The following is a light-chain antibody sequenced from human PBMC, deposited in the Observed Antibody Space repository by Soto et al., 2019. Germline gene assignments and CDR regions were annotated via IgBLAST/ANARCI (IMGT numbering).Light chain of an antibody. V-gene: IGKV3-15*01. CDR2: ATS. CDR3: HQYYNRPPWT. CDR1: RSVDTD. J-gene: IGKJ1*01. Sequence: EILMTQSPATLSVSPGDSATLSCRASRSVDTDLAWYQQKPGQAPRLLVFATSARATGVPDRFRGSRSVTDFTLTISSLQPEDSATYYCHQYYNRPPWTFGQGTKVEI.